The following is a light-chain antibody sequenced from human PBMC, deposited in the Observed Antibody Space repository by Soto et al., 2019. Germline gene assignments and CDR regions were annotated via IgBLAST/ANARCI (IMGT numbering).Light chain of an antibody. CDR2: EVS. CDR3: SSYTSNNTVV. Sequence: QSVLTQPASVSGSPGQSITISCTGTSSEVGGYKYVSWYQQHPVKATKLMFHEVSNRPSGVSNRFSGSKSGNTSSLTISGLQAEYEDDYYCSSYTSNNTVVFGGGTQLTVL. CDR1: SSEVGGYKY. V-gene: IGLV2-14*01. J-gene: IGLJ2*01.